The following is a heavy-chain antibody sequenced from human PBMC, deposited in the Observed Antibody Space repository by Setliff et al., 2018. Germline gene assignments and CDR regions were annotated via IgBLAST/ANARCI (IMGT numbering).Heavy chain of an antibody. Sequence: GGSLRLSCTASGFTFRKHALAWVRQAPGKGLQWVSSVSGSGMTRDYTDSVKGRFTVSRDSSQNKIHLQMDSLRADDTAVYYCATLLYGRGWYRYFESWGQGTLVTVSS. D-gene: IGHD6-19*01. J-gene: IGHJ4*02. V-gene: IGHV3-23*01. CDR2: VSGSGMTR. CDR3: ATLLYGRGWYRYFES. CDR1: GFTFRKHA.